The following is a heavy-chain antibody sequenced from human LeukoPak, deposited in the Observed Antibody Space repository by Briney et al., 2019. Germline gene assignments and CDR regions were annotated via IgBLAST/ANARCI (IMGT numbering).Heavy chain of an antibody. V-gene: IGHV3-21*01. CDR2: ISSSSSYI. CDR1: GFTFSSYA. J-gene: IGHJ4*02. CDR3: ARGTVSGYGDYSVFDY. Sequence: PGGSLRLSCAASGFTFSSYAMSWVRQAPGKGLEWVSSISSSSSYIYYADSVKGRFTISRDNAKNSLYLQMNSLRAEDTAVYYCARGTVSGYGDYSVFDYWGQGTLVTVSS. D-gene: IGHD4-17*01.